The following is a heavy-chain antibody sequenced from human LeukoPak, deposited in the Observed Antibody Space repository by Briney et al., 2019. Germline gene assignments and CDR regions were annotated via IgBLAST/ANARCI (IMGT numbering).Heavy chain of an antibody. CDR1: GFTFSSYG. CDR2: ISYDGSNK. Sequence: PGRSLRLSCAASGFTFSSYGMHWVRQAPGKGLEWVAVISYDGSNKYYADSVKGRFTISRDNSKNTLYLQMNSLRAEDMAVYYCAKDGYADWGQGTLVTVSS. CDR3: AKDGYAD. J-gene: IGHJ4*02. V-gene: IGHV3-30*18. D-gene: IGHD3-16*01.